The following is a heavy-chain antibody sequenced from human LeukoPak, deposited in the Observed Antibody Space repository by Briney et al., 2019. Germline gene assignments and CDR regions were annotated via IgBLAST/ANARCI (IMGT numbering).Heavy chain of an antibody. Sequence: PSETLSLTCTVPGGSISSYYWSWIRQPPGKGLEWIGRIYTSGSTNYNPSLKSRVTMSVDTSKNQFSLKLSSVTAADTAVYYCARVLRYSNWFDPWGQGTLVTVSS. CDR2: IYTSGST. CDR3: ARVLRYSNWFDP. CDR1: GGSISSYY. V-gene: IGHV4-4*07. D-gene: IGHD3-9*01. J-gene: IGHJ5*02.